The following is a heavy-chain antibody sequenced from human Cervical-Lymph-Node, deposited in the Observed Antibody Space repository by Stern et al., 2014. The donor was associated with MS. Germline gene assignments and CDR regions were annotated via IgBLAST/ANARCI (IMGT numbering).Heavy chain of an antibody. CDR1: GLSFSDYW. Sequence: LVESGGGLAQPGGSLRLSCAASGLSFSDYWMSWVRQAPGKGLEWVAYIKQDGSEKYYLDSVKGRFTISRDNTKNSLSLQMNSLRAEDTAFYYCARGRDYFGPWGQGTLVTVSS. CDR2: IKQDGSEK. V-gene: IGHV3-7*01. J-gene: IGHJ4*02. CDR3: ARGRDYFGP.